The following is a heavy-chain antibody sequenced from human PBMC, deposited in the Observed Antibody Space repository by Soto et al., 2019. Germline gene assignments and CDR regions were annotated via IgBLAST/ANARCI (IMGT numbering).Heavy chain of an antibody. CDR3: ARASGYDQPFDY. CDR2: IYYSGST. V-gene: IGHV4-59*01. Sequence: QVQLQESGPGLVKPSETLSLTCTVSGGSISSYYWSWIRQPPGKGLEWIGYIYYSGSTNYNPSLKSRGTISVDTSKNQFSLKLSSVTAADTAVYYCARASGYDQPFDYWGQGTLVTVSS. J-gene: IGHJ4*02. D-gene: IGHD5-12*01. CDR1: GGSISSYY.